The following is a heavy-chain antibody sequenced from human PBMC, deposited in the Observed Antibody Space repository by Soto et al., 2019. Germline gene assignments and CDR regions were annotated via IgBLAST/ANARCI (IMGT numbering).Heavy chain of an antibody. CDR3: ARGLGSSWSYYYYGMDV. CDR1: GGSISGYY. Sequence: KPSETLSLTCTVSGGSISGYYWSWIRQPPGKGLEWIGYIFYRGNTLYNPSLQSRVTISVDTSKNQFSLRLNSVTAADTAIYYCARGLGSSWSYYYYGMDVWGQGTTVTVSS. CDR2: IFYRGNT. V-gene: IGHV4-59*01. D-gene: IGHD6-13*01. J-gene: IGHJ6*02.